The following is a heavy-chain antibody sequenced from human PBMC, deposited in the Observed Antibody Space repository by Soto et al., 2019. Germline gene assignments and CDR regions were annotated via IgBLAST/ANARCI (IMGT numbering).Heavy chain of an antibody. CDR3: AKDRDIVVVTDATAPGPFVF. V-gene: IGHV3-23*01. Sequence: GGSLRLSCQASGFTFSSYTMSWVRLRPGKGLECVSAISGSGANTYYSDSLKGRFTISKDDSNNTLYLQMSCLRADHTAIYYXAKDRDIVVVTDATAPGPFVFGSQGRFVTVSS. CDR1: GFTFSSYT. J-gene: IGHJ3*01. CDR2: ISGSGANT. D-gene: IGHD2-15*01.